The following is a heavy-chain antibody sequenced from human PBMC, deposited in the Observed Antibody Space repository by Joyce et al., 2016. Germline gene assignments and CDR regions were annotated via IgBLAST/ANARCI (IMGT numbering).Heavy chain of an antibody. D-gene: IGHD2-15*01. V-gene: IGHV5-10-1*01. CDR2: IDPSDSYT. J-gene: IGHJ5*02. Sequence: EVQLVQSGAEMKKPGESLRISCKGSGYSFTSYWINWVRQMPGKGLDWMGSIDPSDSYTNYSPSFQGHVTISADKSISTAYLQWSSLKASDTAMYYCARPRYCSGGSCLNWFDPWGQGTLVTVSS. CDR3: ARPRYCSGGSCLNWFDP. CDR1: GYSFTSYW.